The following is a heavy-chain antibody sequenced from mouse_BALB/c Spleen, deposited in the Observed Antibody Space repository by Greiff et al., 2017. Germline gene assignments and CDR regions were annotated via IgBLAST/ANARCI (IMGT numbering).Heavy chain of an antibody. V-gene: IGHV1S137*01. CDR1: GYTFTDYA. Sequence: VQLQQSGAELVRPGVSVKISCKGSGYTFTDYAMHWVKQSHAKSLEWIGVISTYYGDASYNQKFKGKATMTVDKSSSTAYMQLSSLTSEDSAVYYCTGAYYRYDGFAYWGQGTLVTVSA. CDR2: ISTYYGDA. CDR3: TGAYYRYDGFAY. D-gene: IGHD2-14*01. J-gene: IGHJ3*01.